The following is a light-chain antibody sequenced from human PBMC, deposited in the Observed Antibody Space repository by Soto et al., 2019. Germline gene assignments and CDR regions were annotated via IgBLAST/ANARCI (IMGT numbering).Light chain of an antibody. CDR2: AAS. V-gene: IGKV3-20*01. CDR1: QSFSTIY. Sequence: EVVLTQSPGTLSLSPGERATLSCRASQSFSTIYLAWYQQKPGQAPKLLIYAASSRLTGIPDRFSCSGSGTDFTLTISRLEAEDFALYYCQQYGRTFGQGTRLEIK. J-gene: IGKJ5*01. CDR3: QQYGRT.